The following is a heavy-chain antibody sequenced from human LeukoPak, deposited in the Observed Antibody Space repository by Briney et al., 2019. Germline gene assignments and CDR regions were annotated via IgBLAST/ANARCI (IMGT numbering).Heavy chain of an antibody. Sequence: GGSLRLSCAASGFTFSSYGMHWVRQAPGKGLEWVAVISYDGSSTYYADSVKGRFTISRDNSKNTLYLQMNSLRAEDTALYYCAKDPFSCRSSGCHGIDYWGQGTLVTVSS. V-gene: IGHV3-30*18. CDR3: AKDPFSCRSSGCHGIDY. CDR1: GFTFSSYG. J-gene: IGHJ4*02. D-gene: IGHD6-19*01. CDR2: ISYDGSST.